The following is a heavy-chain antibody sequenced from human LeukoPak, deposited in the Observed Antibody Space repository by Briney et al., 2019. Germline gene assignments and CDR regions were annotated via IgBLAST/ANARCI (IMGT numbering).Heavy chain of an antibody. CDR3: AKDRASGWLRFYHYYGMDV. Sequence: PGGFLRLSCAASGFTFDDYAMHWVRQAPGKGLEWVSGISWNSGSIGYADSVKGRFTISRDNAKNSLYLQMNSLRAENTALYYCAKDRASGWLRFYHYYGMDVWGQGTTVTVSS. J-gene: IGHJ6*02. CDR2: ISWNSGSI. CDR1: GFTFDDYA. D-gene: IGHD5-12*01. V-gene: IGHV3-9*01.